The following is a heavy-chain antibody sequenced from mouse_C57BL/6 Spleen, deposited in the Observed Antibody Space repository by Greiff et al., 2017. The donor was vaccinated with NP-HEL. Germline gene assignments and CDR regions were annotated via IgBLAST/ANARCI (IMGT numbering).Heavy chain of an antibody. J-gene: IGHJ4*01. D-gene: IGHD1-1*01. CDR1: GYTFTSYW. CDR2: IEPNSGGT. V-gene: IGHV1-72*01. Sequence: QVQLQQPGAELVKPGASVKLSCKASGYTFTSYWMHWVKQRPGRGLEWIGRIEPNSGGTKYNEKFKSKATLTVDKPSSTAYMQLSSLTSEDSAVYYCARGTATVVAPWAMDYWGQGTSVTVSS. CDR3: ARGTATVVAPWAMDY.